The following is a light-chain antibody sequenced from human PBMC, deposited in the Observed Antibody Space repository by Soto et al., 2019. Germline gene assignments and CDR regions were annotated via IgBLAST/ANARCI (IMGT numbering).Light chain of an antibody. V-gene: IGKV3-15*01. CDR1: QSVDSTY. CDR2: GAS. J-gene: IGKJ1*01. CDR3: QQYNNWLLT. Sequence: EIVLTQSPGTLSFSPGERATPSCRASQSVDSTYLAWYQQKPGQAPRLLIYGASTRATGIPARFSGSGSGTEFTLTISSLQSEDFAVYYCQQYNNWLLTFGQGTKVDIK.